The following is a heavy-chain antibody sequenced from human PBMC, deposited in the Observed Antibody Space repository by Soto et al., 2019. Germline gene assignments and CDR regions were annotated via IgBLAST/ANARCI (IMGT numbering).Heavy chain of an antibody. Sequence: GGSLRLSCAASGFTFSSYWMHWVRQAPGKGLVWVSRMNSDGSSITYADSVKGRFTISRDSAKNTMYLQVHSLRAEDTAVYYCARESRFLEWLSLNWFDPWGQGTLVTVSS. D-gene: IGHD3-3*01. CDR3: ARESRFLEWLSLNWFDP. CDR1: GFTFSSYW. CDR2: MNSDGSSI. V-gene: IGHV3-74*01. J-gene: IGHJ5*02.